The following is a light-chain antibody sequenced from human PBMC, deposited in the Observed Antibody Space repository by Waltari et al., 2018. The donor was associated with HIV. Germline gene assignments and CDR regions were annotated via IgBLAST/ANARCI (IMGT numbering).Light chain of an antibody. Sequence: QSALTQTASVSGSPGQSITISCTGTSSAVGGFNYVSWYQQHPVKAPKLMIYDVSNRPSAVSNRCSGSKSANTASLTISGLHAEDEADYYCSSYTSSSTHVVFGRGTKLTVL. CDR1: SSAVGGFNY. CDR2: DVS. CDR3: SSYTSSSTHVV. V-gene: IGLV2-14*01. J-gene: IGLJ2*01.